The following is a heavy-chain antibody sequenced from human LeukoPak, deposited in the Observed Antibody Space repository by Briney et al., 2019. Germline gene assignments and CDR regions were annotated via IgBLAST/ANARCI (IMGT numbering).Heavy chain of an antibody. D-gene: IGHD2-2*02. J-gene: IGHJ5*02. CDR3: ARDRPGRYCSTTSCFTASPFAP. CDR2: IIPIFGTA. CDR1: GGTFSSYA. V-gene: IGHV1-69*13. Sequence: SVKVSCKASGGTFSSYAISWVRQAPGQGLEWMGGIIPIFGTANYAQKFQGRVTITADESTSTAYMELSSLRSEDTAVYYCARDRPGRYCSTTSCFTASPFAPWGQGTLVTVSS.